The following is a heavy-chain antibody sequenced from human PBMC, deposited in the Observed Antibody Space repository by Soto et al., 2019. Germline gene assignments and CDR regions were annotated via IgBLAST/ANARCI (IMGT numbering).Heavy chain of an antibody. CDR1: GGSISYYY. Sequence: QVQLQESGPGLVKPSETLSLTCTVSGGSISYYYWSWIRQPPGKGLEWIGYINYSGSTNYNPSLKSRLSISIATSKNHFSLKLSSVSAADTAVYYCARPDDILAGVDYWGQGTVVTVSS. CDR2: INYSGST. CDR3: ARPDDILAGVDY. D-gene: IGHD3-9*01. V-gene: IGHV4-59*08. J-gene: IGHJ4*02.